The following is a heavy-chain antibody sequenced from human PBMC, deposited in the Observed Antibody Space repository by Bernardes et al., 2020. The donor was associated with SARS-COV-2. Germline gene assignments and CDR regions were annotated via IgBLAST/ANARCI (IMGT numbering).Heavy chain of an antibody. D-gene: IGHD2-21*02. V-gene: IGHV3-23*01. CDR1: GFTFSSYW. Sequence: GGSLRLSCAASGFTFSSYWMSWVRQAPGKGLEWVSGISGDADDTYYADSVKGRFTISRDNTMNTLFLQMNGLRAEDTAVYYCAKDYCGGDCDFFDYWGQGTLVSVSS. CDR2: ISGDADDT. J-gene: IGHJ4*02. CDR3: AKDYCGGDCDFFDY.